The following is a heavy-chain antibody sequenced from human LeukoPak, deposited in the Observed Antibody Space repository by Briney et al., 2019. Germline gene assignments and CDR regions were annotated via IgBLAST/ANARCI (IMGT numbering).Heavy chain of an antibody. Sequence: SETLSLTCTVSGGSISSFYWSWIRQPPGKGLEWIGYIYKSGSANYNHSLKSRVTISVDTSKNQFSLKMSAVTAADTSVNYCARQFRVPTLNNYFDYWGQGTLVTVSS. CDR3: ARQFRVPTLNNYFDY. CDR1: GGSISSFY. D-gene: IGHD5-12*01. CDR2: IYKSGSA. V-gene: IGHV4-59*08. J-gene: IGHJ4*02.